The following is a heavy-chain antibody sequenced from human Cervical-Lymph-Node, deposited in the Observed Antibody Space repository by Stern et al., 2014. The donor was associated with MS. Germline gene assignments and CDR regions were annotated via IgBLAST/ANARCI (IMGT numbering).Heavy chain of an antibody. CDR2: SSYDGTNK. CDR1: GFSFTNFG. J-gene: IGHJ6*02. V-gene: IGHV3-30*18. Sequence: QVQLVESGGGAVQPGRSLRLSCVASGFSFTNFGVHWVRQAPGKGLEWMALSSYDGTNKYYGDSVRGRFTISRDSSKNTLYLQMNSLRAEDTAMYYCAKDWHWNNPNYGMNIWGQGTMVAVSS. CDR3: AKDWHWNNPNYGMNI. D-gene: IGHD1/OR15-1a*01.